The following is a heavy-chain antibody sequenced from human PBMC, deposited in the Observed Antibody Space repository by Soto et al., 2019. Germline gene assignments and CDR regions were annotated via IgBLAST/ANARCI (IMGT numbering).Heavy chain of an antibody. Sequence: EVQLVESGGDLVQPGGSLRLSCAASGFTFSSYWMHWVRQAPGKGLVWVSRINSDGSSTSYADSVKGRFTISRDNAKNTLYLQMNSLRAEDTAVYYCARIFENSSGYPPRHWGQGTLVTVSS. CDR1: GFTFSSYW. V-gene: IGHV3-74*01. CDR3: ARIFENSSGYPPRH. D-gene: IGHD3-22*01. CDR2: INSDGSST. J-gene: IGHJ4*02.